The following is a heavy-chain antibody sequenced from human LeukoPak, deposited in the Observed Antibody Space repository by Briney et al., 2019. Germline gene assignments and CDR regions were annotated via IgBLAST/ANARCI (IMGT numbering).Heavy chain of an antibody. D-gene: IGHD1-14*01. CDR2: IWYDGSNK. CDR3: ARARNVYYYYMDV. CDR1: GFTFSSYA. J-gene: IGHJ6*03. V-gene: IGHV3-33*08. Sequence: GGSLRLSCAASGFTFSSYAMSWVRQAPGKGLEWVAVIWYDGSNKYYADSVKGRFTISRDNSKNTLYLQMNSLRAEDTAVYYCARARNVYYYYMDVWGKGTTVTVSS.